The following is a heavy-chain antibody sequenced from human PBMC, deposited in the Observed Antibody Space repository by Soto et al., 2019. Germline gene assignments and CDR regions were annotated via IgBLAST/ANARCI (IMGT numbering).Heavy chain of an antibody. V-gene: IGHV1-69*04. CDR3: VRDLGGWPDY. CDR2: IIPLLDIA. Sequence: SVKVSCKASGGTFSNDIITWVRQAPGQGLEWMGRIIPLLDIANYAQKFQGRVTITADKSTSTAYMELNSLRSEDTAAYYCVRDLGGWPDYWGQGTLVTVSS. CDR1: GGTFSNDI. D-gene: IGHD2-15*01. J-gene: IGHJ4*02.